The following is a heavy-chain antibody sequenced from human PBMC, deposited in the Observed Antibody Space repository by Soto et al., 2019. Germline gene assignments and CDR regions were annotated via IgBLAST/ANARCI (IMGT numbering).Heavy chain of an antibody. V-gene: IGHV3-23*01. CDR2: ISGSGGST. D-gene: IGHD2-15*01. J-gene: IGHJ4*02. Sequence: GGSLRLSCAASGFTFSSYAMSWVRQAPGKGLEWVSAISGSGGSTYYADSVKGRFTISRDNSKNTLYLQMNSLRAEDTAVYYCCRVDPSAKSPDYWGQGTLVTVSS. CDR3: CRVDPSAKSPDY. CDR1: GFTFSSYA.